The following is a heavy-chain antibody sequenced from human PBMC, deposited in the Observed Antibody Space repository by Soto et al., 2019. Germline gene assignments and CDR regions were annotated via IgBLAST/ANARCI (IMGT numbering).Heavy chain of an antibody. Sequence: GGSLRLSCAASGFTFSSYGMHWVRQAPGKGLEWVAVIWYDGSNKYYADSVKGRFTISRDNSKNTLYLQMNSLRAEDTAVCYCARDSEKRGYSYGYFDYWGQGTLVTVSS. CDR2: IWYDGSNK. CDR3: ARDSEKRGYSYGYFDY. V-gene: IGHV3-33*01. D-gene: IGHD5-18*01. J-gene: IGHJ4*02. CDR1: GFTFSSYG.